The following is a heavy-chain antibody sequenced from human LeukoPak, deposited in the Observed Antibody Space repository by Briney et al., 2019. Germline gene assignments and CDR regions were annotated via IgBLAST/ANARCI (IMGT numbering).Heavy chain of an antibody. J-gene: IGHJ4*02. CDR2: ISSSSSYI. Sequence: GGSLRLSCAASGVTLSSYSMNWVRQAPGKGLEWVSSISSSSSYIYYADSVKGRFTISRDNAKNSLYLQMNSLRAEDTAVYYCARGKVAGKLSQYFDYWGQGPLVTVSS. CDR1: GVTLSSYS. D-gene: IGHD6-19*01. V-gene: IGHV3-21*01. CDR3: ARGKVAGKLSQYFDY.